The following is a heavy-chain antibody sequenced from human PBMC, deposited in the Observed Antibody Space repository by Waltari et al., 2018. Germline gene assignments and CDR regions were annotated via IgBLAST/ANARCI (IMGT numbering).Heavy chain of an antibody. D-gene: IGHD6-13*01. CDR2: IYHSGRT. CDR3: ATSYSSSWYVGY. J-gene: IGHJ4*02. V-gene: IGHV4-38-2*01. Sequence: QVQLQELGPGLVKPSETRSLTCAVSGYSISSGYYWGWIRQPPGKGLEWIGSIYHSGRTYYNPSLKNRVTISVDTSKNQFSLKLSSVTAADTAVYYCATSYSSSWYVGYWGQGTLVTVSS. CDR1: GYSISSGYY.